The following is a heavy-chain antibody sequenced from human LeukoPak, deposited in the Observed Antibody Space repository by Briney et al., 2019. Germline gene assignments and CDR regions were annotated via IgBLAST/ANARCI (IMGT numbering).Heavy chain of an antibody. D-gene: IGHD3-10*01. CDR3: ARETADASGSNYFYSGMDV. V-gene: IGHV4-59*01. CDR2: IYYTGST. J-gene: IGHJ6*02. CDR1: GGSINNYY. Sequence: PSETLSLTCTVSGGSINNYYWSWTRQSPGKGLEWIGYIYYTGSTYYNPSLKSRVTMSVDTSKNQFSLHLSSVTAADTAVYYCARETADASGSNYFYSGMDVWGQGTTVTVSS.